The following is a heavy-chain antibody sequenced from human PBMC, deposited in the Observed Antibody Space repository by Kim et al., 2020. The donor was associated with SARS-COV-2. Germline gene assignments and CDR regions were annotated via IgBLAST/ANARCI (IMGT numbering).Heavy chain of an antibody. D-gene: IGHD4-17*01. CDR2: ISGSGGST. CDR1: GFTFSSYA. Sequence: GGSLRLSCAASGFTFSSYAMSWVRQAPGKGLEWVSAISGSGGSTYYADSVKGRFTISRDNSKNTLYLQMNSLRAEDTAVYYCAKSLWGGYGGNSEFDYWGQGTLVTVSS. J-gene: IGHJ4*02. CDR3: AKSLWGGYGGNSEFDY. V-gene: IGHV3-23*01.